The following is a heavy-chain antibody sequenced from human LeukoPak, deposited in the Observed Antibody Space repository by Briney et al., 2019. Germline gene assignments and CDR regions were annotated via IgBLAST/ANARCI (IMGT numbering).Heavy chain of an antibody. V-gene: IGHV1-2*06. D-gene: IGHD3-10*01. Sequence: ASVKVSCKASGYTFTGYYMHWVRQALGQGLEWTGRINPNSGGTNYAQKFQGRVTMTRDTSISTAYMELSRLRSDDTAVYYCARARGTSGSYFREDFDYWGQGTLVTVSS. CDR3: ARARGTSGSYFREDFDY. J-gene: IGHJ4*02. CDR1: GYTFTGYY. CDR2: INPNSGGT.